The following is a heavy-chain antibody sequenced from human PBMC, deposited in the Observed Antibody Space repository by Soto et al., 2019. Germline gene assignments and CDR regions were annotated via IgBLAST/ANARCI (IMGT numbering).Heavy chain of an antibody. CDR3: ARKTRPPTTTYNWFDP. V-gene: IGHV4-34*01. J-gene: IGHJ5*02. D-gene: IGHD5-12*01. CDR2: INHSGST. Sequence: PSETLSLTCAVYGGSFSGHYWSWIRQPPGKGLEWIGEINHSGSTNYNPSLKSRVTISVDTSKNQFSLKLSYVTAADTAVYYCARKTRPPTTTYNWFDPWGQGSLVTVSS. CDR1: GGSFSGHY.